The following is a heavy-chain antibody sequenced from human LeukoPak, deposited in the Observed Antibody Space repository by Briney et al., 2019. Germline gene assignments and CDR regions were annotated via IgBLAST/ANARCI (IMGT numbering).Heavy chain of an antibody. CDR3: AKDTVSGAYSGTLGDY. V-gene: IGHV3-7*03. CDR2: IKQDGSEK. Sequence: GGSLRLSCAASGFTFSSYWMSWVRQAPGKGLEWVANIKQDGSEKYYVDSVKGRFTISRDNAKNSLYLQMNSLRAEDTAVYYCAKDTVSGAYSGTLGDYWGQGTLVTVSS. D-gene: IGHD1-26*01. J-gene: IGHJ4*02. CDR1: GFTFSSYW.